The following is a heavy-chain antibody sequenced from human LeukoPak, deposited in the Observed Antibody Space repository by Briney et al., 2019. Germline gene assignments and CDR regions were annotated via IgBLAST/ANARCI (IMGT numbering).Heavy chain of an antibody. Sequence: TGGFLRLSCAASGFTFSGYAMSWVRQAPGKGLVWVSRINSDGSSTSYADSVKGRFTISRDNAKNTLYLQMNSLRAEDTAVYYCARDWKTNSFDYWGQGTLVTVSS. CDR3: ARDWKTNSFDY. V-gene: IGHV3-74*01. J-gene: IGHJ4*02. CDR2: INSDGSST. D-gene: IGHD1-1*01. CDR1: GFTFSGYA.